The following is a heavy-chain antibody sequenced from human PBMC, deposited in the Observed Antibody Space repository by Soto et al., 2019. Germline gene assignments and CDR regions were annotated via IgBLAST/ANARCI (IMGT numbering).Heavy chain of an antibody. Sequence: EVQMVESGGGLVKPGGSLRLSCAASGFTFSNAWMSWVRQAPGKGLEWVGRIKTKTDAGTTDYAAPVKGRFTISRDDSKSTVYLQMNSLKTEDTAVYFCSTDSYDFVWESYRLFEYWGQGTLVTVSS. CDR1: GFTFSNAW. CDR3: STDSYDFVWESYRLFEY. CDR2: IKTKTDAGTT. J-gene: IGHJ4*02. V-gene: IGHV3-15*01. D-gene: IGHD3-16*02.